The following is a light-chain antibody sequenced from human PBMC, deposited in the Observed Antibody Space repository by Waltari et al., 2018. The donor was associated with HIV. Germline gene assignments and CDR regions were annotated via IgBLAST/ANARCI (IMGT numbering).Light chain of an antibody. V-gene: IGKV3-20*01. CDR3: QQYGTSPYT. Sequence: ENVLTQSPGTLSLSPGERATLSCRASRSVSSTYLTWYQQRPGQAPRLLIYAASTRATAIPDRFSGSGSGTDCTLTISRLEPEDFAVYYCQQYGTSPYTFGQGTKLEI. J-gene: IGKJ2*01. CDR1: RSVSSTY. CDR2: AAS.